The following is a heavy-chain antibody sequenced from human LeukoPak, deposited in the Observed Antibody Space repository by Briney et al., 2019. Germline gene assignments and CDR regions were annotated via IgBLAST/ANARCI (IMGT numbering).Heavy chain of an antibody. J-gene: IGHJ4*02. V-gene: IGHV4-39*07. Sequence: SETLSLTCTVSGGSISSSNYYWSWIRQPPGKGLEWIGEINHSGSTNYNPSLKSRVTISVDTSKNQFSLKLSSVTAADTAVYYCARVARFHCSSTSCYHFDYWGQGTLVTVSS. D-gene: IGHD2-2*01. CDR3: ARVARFHCSSTSCYHFDY. CDR2: INHSGST. CDR1: GGSISSSNYY.